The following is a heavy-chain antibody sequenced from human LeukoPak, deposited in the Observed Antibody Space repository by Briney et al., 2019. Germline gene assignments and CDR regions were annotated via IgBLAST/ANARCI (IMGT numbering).Heavy chain of an antibody. Sequence: PSETLSLTCTVSGSSISSSSYYWGWIRQPPGKGLEWIGSIYYSGSTYYNPSLKSRVTISVDTSKNQFSLKLSSVTAADTAVYYCVREEGIATSGALEYWGQGILVTVPS. CDR3: VREEGIATSGALEY. CDR2: IYYSGST. CDR1: GSSISSSSYY. V-gene: IGHV4-39*07. D-gene: IGHD6-13*01. J-gene: IGHJ4*02.